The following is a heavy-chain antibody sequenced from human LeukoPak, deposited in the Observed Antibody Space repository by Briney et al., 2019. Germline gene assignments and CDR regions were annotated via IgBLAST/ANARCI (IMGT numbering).Heavy chain of an antibody. CDR2: ISAYNGNT. D-gene: IGHD3-22*01. CDR1: GYTFTSYG. Sequence: ASVKVSCKASGYTFTSYGISRVRQAPGQGLEWMGWISAYNGNTNYAQKLQGRVTMTTDTSTSTAYMELRSLRSDDTAVYYCARRSHYSDSSGYGYWGQGTLVTVSS. CDR3: ARRSHYSDSSGYGY. V-gene: IGHV1-18*01. J-gene: IGHJ4*02.